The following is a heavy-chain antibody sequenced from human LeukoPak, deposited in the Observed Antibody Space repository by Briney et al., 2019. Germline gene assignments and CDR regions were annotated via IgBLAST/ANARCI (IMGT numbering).Heavy chain of an antibody. CDR2: IYYSGST. CDR3: ARRRGDGYSYGVRDAFDM. J-gene: IGHJ3*02. Sequence: SETLSLTCTVSGGSISGSSYYWGWIRQPPGKGLEWIGSIYYSGSTYYNPSLKSRVTISVDTSKNQFSLKLNSVTATDTAVFYCARRRGDGYSYGVRDAFDMWGQGTMVTVSS. D-gene: IGHD5-18*01. CDR1: GGSISGSSYY. V-gene: IGHV4-39*01.